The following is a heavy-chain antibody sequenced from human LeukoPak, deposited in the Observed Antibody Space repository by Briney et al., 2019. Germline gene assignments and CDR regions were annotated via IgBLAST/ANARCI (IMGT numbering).Heavy chain of an antibody. V-gene: IGHV3-7*04. Sequence: GGSLRLSCADSGFTSTSYWMSWVRQAPGKGLEWVANIKHDGSEKYYVDSVKGRFTISRDNAKNSLYLQMNSLRAEDTAVYYCARIGWYSSSWYFDYWGQGILVTVSS. CDR3: ARIGWYSSSWYFDY. CDR1: GFTSTSYW. D-gene: IGHD6-13*01. J-gene: IGHJ4*02. CDR2: IKHDGSEK.